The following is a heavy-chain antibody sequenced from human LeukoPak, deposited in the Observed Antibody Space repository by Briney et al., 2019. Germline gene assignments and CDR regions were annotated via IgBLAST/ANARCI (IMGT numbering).Heavy chain of an antibody. Sequence: GGSLRLSCAASGCTFSSYWMNWVRQAPGKGLEWVANIKEDGSEKYYVDSVKGRFTISRDNAKNSRYLQMSSLRVEDTALYYCATSPGYDYYYMDVWGKGTTVTVSS. CDR3: ATSPGYDYYYMDV. J-gene: IGHJ6*03. CDR2: IKEDGSEK. CDR1: GCTFSSYW. V-gene: IGHV3-7*01.